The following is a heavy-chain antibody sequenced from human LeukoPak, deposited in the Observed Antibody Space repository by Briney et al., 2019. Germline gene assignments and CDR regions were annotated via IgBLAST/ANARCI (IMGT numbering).Heavy chain of an antibody. J-gene: IGHJ4*02. Sequence: GESLKISCKGSGHSFTSYWIGWVRQMPGKGLEWMGIIYPGDFNTRYSPSFQGQVTISADKSVSTAYLQWSSLKASDTAMYYCARFGSSWHEGDRWGQGALVTVSS. CDR3: ARFGSSWHEGDR. CDR1: GHSFTSYW. D-gene: IGHD6-13*01. CDR2: IYPGDFNT. V-gene: IGHV5-51*01.